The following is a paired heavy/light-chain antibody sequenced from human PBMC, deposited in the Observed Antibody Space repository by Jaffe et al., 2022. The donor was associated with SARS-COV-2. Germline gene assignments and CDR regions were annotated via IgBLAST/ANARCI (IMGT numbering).Light chain of an antibody. CDR2: NNN. CDR3: AAWDDSLNGVV. Sequence: QSVLTQPPSASGTPGQRVTISCSGSSSNIGSNTVNWYQQLPGTAPKLLIYNNNQRPSGVPDRFSGSKSGTSASLAISGLQSEDEADYYCAAWDDSLNGVVFGGGTKLTVL. CDR1: SSNIGSNT. J-gene: IGLJ2*01. V-gene: IGLV1-44*01.
Heavy chain of an antibody. CDR2: LSGSGGST. Sequence: EVQLLESGGGLVQPGGSLRLSCSASGFTFSSYAMNWVRQAPGKGLQWVSALSGSGGSTYYADTVKGRFTISRDNSKNTLYLQMNSLRAEDTAVYYCAKILGGGFTYGSNFAYWGQGTLVTVSS. V-gene: IGHV3-23*01. CDR3: AKILGGGFTYGSNFAY. CDR1: GFTFSSYA. D-gene: IGHD5-18*01. J-gene: IGHJ4*02.